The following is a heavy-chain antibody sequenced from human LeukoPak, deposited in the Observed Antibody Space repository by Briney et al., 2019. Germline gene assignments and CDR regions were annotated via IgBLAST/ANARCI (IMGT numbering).Heavy chain of an antibody. J-gene: IGHJ6*02. CDR1: GGSFSGYY. D-gene: IGHD3-10*01. V-gene: IGHV4-34*01. CDR3: AQLLNGMDV. CDR2: VNHSGST. Sequence: PSETLSLTCAVYGGSFSGYYWSWIRQPPGKGLEWIGEVNHSGSTNYNPSLKSRVTISVDTSKNQFSLKLSSVTAADTAVYYCAQLLNGMDVWGQGTTVTVSS.